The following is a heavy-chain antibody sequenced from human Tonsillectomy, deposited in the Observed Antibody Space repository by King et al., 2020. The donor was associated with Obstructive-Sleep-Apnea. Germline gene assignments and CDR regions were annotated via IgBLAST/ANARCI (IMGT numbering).Heavy chain of an antibody. Sequence: VQLVESGGGVVQPGRSLRLSCAASGFTLSPYAMDWVRQAPGKGLEWVAVISDDGSNKYYAASVKGRFTISRDNSKNTLYLQMNSLSAEDTAVYYCARVGQGIDYYYYGMDVWGQGITVTVSS. D-gene: IGHD2-21*01. CDR3: ARVGQGIDYYYYGMDV. CDR2: ISDDGSNK. CDR1: GFTLSPYA. V-gene: IGHV3-30*04. J-gene: IGHJ6*02.